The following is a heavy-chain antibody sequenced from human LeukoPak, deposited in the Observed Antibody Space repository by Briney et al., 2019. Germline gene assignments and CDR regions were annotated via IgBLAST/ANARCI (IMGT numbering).Heavy chain of an antibody. CDR1: GFTFSAYS. CDR3: AKDRLLNCRGDCYIFDY. J-gene: IGHJ4*02. CDR2: ITRPGTTT. V-gene: IGHV3-48*01. D-gene: IGHD2-21*02. Sequence: AGGSLRLSCATSGFTFSAYSMSWVRQAPGKGLEWVSHITRPGTTTYYAESVRGRFTISRDNAKNSLYLQVNGLRTEDTAVYYCAKDRLLNCRGDCYIFDYWGQGTVVTVSS.